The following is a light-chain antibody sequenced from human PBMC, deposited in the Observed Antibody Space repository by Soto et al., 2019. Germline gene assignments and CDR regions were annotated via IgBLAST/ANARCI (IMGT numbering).Light chain of an antibody. J-gene: IGKJ3*01. V-gene: IGKV1-5*03. CDR1: QSISAW. CDR2: KAS. CDR3: HHRYNWPES. Sequence: DIHMTQAPATGSASVRDRVSMNCRASQSISAWLAWYQQKPGKAPRLLIYKASTLEIGVPSRFSASGSGTDFTLTISSLEPEDFAVYYCHHRYNWPESFGPGTKVGNK.